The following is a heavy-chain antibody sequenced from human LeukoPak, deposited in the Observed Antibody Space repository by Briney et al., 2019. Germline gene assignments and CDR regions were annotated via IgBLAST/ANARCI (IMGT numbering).Heavy chain of an antibody. Sequence: GGSLRLSCAASGFTVSSNYMSWVRQAPGKGLEWGSVIYSGGGGTYYADSVKGRFSISRDNSKNTVYLQMNSLRAEDTAVYYCVRGADGSYPEKSCFDYWGQGSPVTVSS. CDR3: VRGADGSYPEKSCFDY. CDR2: IYSGGGGT. J-gene: IGHJ4*02. CDR1: GFTVSSNY. V-gene: IGHV3-66*01. D-gene: IGHD1-26*01.